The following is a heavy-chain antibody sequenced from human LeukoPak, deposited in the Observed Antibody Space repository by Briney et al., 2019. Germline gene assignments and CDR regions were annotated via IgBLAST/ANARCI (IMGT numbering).Heavy chain of an antibody. CDR2: IGGSGAYT. CDR1: GFTFSSYA. V-gene: IGHV3-23*01. CDR3: GYCSGGTCYSHAFEI. D-gene: IGHD2-15*01. Sequence: GGSLRLSCAASGFTFSSYAMSWVRQAPGKGLEWVSAIGGSGAYTFYADSVKGRFTISRDNSKNTLYLQMNSLRAEDTAIYYCGYCSGGTCYSHAFEIRGQGTMVTVSS. J-gene: IGHJ3*02.